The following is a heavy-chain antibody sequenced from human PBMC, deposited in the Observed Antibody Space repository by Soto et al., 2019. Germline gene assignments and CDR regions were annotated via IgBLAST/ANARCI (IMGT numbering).Heavy chain of an antibody. J-gene: IGHJ6*02. CDR1: GGSISSYY. CDR2: THYSGST. Sequence: SETLSLTCTVSGGSISSYYCSWIRQPPGKGLECIGYTHYSGSTNYNPPLKSRVTISVDTSKNQFSLQLSSVTAADTHVYYCASAIAVQAWDAGDDYYYYGMDVWGQGTTVT. CDR3: ASAIAVQAWDAGDDYYYYGMDV. V-gene: IGHV4-59*01. D-gene: IGHD6-19*01.